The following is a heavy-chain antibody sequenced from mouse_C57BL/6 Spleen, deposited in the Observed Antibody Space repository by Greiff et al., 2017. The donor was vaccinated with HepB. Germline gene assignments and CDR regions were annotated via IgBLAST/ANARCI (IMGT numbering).Heavy chain of an antibody. V-gene: IGHV1-69*01. CDR2: IDPSDSYT. CDR1: GYTFTSYW. D-gene: IGHD3-2*02. CDR3: ARSGAQALYAMDY. Sequence: QVQLKQPGAELVMPGASVKLSCKASGYTFTSYWMHWVKQRPGQGLEWIGEIDPSDSYTNYNQKFKGKSTLTVDKSSSTAYMQLSSLTSEDSAVYYCARSGAQALYAMDYWGQGTSVTVSS. J-gene: IGHJ4*01.